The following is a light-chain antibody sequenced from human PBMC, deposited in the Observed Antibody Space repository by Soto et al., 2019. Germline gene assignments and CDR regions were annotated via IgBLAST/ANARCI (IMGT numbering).Light chain of an antibody. CDR3: TSFTSSTHYV. Sequence: QSALTQPPSVSGSPGQSVTISCTGTSSDVGSYNRVSWYQQSPGTAPKLMVSGVNNRPSGVPDRFSGSKSGNTASLTISVLQAEDEADYYCTSFTSSTHYVFGTGTKVTVL. V-gene: IGLV2-18*02. J-gene: IGLJ1*01. CDR2: GVN. CDR1: SSDVGSYNR.